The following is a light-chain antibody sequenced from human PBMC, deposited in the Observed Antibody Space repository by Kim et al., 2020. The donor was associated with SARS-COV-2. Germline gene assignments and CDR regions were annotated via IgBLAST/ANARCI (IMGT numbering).Light chain of an antibody. CDR1: QSVSSSY. Sequence: SPGETATLSCRARQSVSSSYLAWYQQKPGQAPRLLIYGASSRATGIPDRFSGSGSGTDFTLTISRLEPEEFAVYYCQQYGSSPLTFGGGTKVDIK. CDR3: QQYGSSPLT. J-gene: IGKJ4*01. CDR2: GAS. V-gene: IGKV3-20*01.